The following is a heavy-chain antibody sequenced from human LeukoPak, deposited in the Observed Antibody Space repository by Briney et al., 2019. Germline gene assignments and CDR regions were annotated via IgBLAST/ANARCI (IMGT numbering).Heavy chain of an antibody. CDR2: INPNSGGT. CDR1: GHTFTGYY. Sequence: ASVKVSCKASGHTFTGYYMHWVRQAPGQGLEWMGWINPNSGGTNYAQKFQGRVAMARDTSINTAYMELSRLRSDDTAVYYCARGGQDALSRYYDFWSGLPFDIWGQGTMVTVSS. J-gene: IGHJ3*02. D-gene: IGHD3-3*01. CDR3: ARGGQDALSRYYDFWSGLPFDI. V-gene: IGHV1-2*02.